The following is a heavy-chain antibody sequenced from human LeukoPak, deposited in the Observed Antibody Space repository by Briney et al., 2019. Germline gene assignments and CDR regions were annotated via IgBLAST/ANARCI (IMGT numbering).Heavy chain of an antibody. CDR1: GFTFSSYA. J-gene: IGHJ3*02. D-gene: IGHD4-17*01. CDR2: ISYDGSNK. CDR3: AREQTTVTDGGAFDI. V-gene: IGHV3-30-3*01. Sequence: GRSLRLSCAASGFTFSSYAMSWVRQAPGKGLEWVAVISYDGSNKYYADSVKGRFTISRDNAKNSLYLQMNSLRDEDTAVYYCAREQTTVTDGGAFDIWGQGTMVTVSS.